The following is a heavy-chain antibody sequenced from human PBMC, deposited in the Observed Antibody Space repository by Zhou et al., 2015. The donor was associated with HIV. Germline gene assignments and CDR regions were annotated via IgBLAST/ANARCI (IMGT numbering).Heavy chain of an antibody. D-gene: IGHD5-12*01. J-gene: IGHJ4*02. Sequence: QVHLVQSGAEVKKPGASVKISCETSGYIFSNYYMYWLRQAPGQALEWMGTVNPSDGKTNYAQRFKGRLTMTRDTSTTTVHMELSSLRSEDTAVYYCARDNDEFSGFHPHFDYWGQGTLVTVSA. V-gene: IGHV1-46*01. CDR1: GYIFSNYY. CDR2: VNPSDGKT. CDR3: ARDNDEFSGFHPHFDY.